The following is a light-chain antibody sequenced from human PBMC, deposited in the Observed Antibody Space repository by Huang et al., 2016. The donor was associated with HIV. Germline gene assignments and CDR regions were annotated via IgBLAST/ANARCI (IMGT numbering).Light chain of an antibody. CDR1: QSVGSY. Sequence: EVVLTQSPSILSLSLGGTGTISCTASQSVGSYVAWYQQRPGQSPRLLLYDTSNRAAGIPSRVSGSGSGTDFTLTISGLESEDLGVFYCQQRSTWPLTFGGGTKLA. V-gene: IGKV3-11*01. CDR2: DTS. CDR3: QQRSTWPLT. J-gene: IGKJ4*01.